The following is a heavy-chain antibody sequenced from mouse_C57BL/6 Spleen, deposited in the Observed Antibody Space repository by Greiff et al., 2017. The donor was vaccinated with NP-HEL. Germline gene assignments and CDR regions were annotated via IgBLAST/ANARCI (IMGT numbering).Heavy chain of an antibody. J-gene: IGHJ1*03. CDR1: GYAFSSSW. CDR2: IYPGDGDT. CDR3: ARCGYYWYVDV. D-gene: IGHD2-2*01. Sequence: QVQLQQSGPELVKPGASVKISCKASGYAFSSSWMNWVKQRPGKGLEWIGRIYPGDGDTNYNGKFKGKATLTADKSSSTAYMQLSSLTSEDSAVYFCARCGYYWYVDVWGTGTTVTVAS. V-gene: IGHV1-82*01.